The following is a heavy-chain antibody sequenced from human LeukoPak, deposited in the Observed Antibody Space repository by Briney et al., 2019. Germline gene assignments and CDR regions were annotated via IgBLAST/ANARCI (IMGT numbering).Heavy chain of an antibody. J-gene: IGHJ4*02. D-gene: IGHD1-26*01. CDR1: GFTFSSYA. Sequence: GGSLRLSCAASGFTFSSYAMHWVRQAPGKGLEWVAVISYDGSNKYYADSVRGRFTISRDNSKNTLYLQMNSLRAEDTAVYYCARDIDPQFYFDYWGQGTLVTVSS. CDR3: ARDIDPQFYFDY. V-gene: IGHV3-30-3*01. CDR2: ISYDGSNK.